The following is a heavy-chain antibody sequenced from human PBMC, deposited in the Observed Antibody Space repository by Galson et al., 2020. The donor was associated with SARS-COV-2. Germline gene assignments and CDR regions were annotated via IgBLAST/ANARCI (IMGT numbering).Heavy chain of an antibody. CDR3: AGGPYCNDARCYSGQNWLDP. V-gene: IGHV3-30*04. Sequence: GGSLRLSCTTSGFTFNTHAMHWVRQAPGKGLEWLAVISFDGRSVHYGDSAKGRSSISRDNSKNILYLEMNSLRPEDTAVYYCAGGPYCNDARCYSGQNWLDPWGQGTRVTVS. J-gene: IGHJ5*02. CDR1: GFTFNTHA. CDR2: ISFDGRSV. D-gene: IGHD2-15*01.